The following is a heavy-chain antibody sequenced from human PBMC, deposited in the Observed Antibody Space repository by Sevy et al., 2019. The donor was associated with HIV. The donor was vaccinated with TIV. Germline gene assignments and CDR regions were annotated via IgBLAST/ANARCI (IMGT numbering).Heavy chain of an antibody. Sequence: AGGSLRLSCGASGFTFSTYWMSWVRQAPGKGLEWVANINQDGSQKYYVDSVKGRFTISKDNAKNSLYLQMSSLRAEDTAVYYCAREFDGGPDYWGQGTLVTVSS. CDR1: GFTFSTYW. CDR2: INQDGSQK. CDR3: AREFDGGPDY. V-gene: IGHV3-7*01. D-gene: IGHD3-9*01. J-gene: IGHJ4*02.